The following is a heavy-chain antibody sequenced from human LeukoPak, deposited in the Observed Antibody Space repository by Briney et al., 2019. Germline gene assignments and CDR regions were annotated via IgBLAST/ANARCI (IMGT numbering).Heavy chain of an antibody. Sequence: ASVKVSCKASGYTFTGYYMHWVRQAPGQGLEWMGWINPNSGGTNYAQKFQGRVTMTRDTSISTAYMELSRLRSEDTAVYYCARGLLLWFGGGTYYYYYMDVWGKGTTVTISS. J-gene: IGHJ6*03. CDR3: ARGLLLWFGGGTYYYYYMDV. CDR1: GYTFTGYY. V-gene: IGHV1-2*02. CDR2: INPNSGGT. D-gene: IGHD3-10*01.